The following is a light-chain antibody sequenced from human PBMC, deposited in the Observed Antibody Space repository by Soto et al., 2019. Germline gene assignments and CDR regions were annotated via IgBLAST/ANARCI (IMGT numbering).Light chain of an antibody. CDR1: QSVSSSY. J-gene: IGKJ4*01. V-gene: IGKV3-20*01. CDR3: QHYGSSPFT. Sequence: EIVLTQSPGTLSLSPGERATLSCRASQSVSSSYLAWYQQKPGQAPRVLIYGTSSRATGIADRFSGSGSGTDFTLTLSRLEPEDFAVYYCQHYGSSPFTFGGGTKVEIK. CDR2: GTS.